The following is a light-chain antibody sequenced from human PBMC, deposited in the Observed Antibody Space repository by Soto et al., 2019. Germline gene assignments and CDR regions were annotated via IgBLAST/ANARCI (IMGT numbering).Light chain of an antibody. CDR1: QSISSW. CDR3: QQYSTYSRT. CDR2: KAS. Sequence: DIQMTQSPSTLSASVGDRVTITCRASQSISSWLAWYQQKPGKATKLLIYKASSLESGVPSRFSGSGSGTEFTLAISSLQPDDFATYYCQQYSTYSRTFGQGTKVEIK. J-gene: IGKJ1*01. V-gene: IGKV1-5*03.